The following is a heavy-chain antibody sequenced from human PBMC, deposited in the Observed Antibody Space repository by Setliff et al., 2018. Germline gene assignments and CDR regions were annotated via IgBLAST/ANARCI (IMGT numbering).Heavy chain of an antibody. CDR1: GYTFTGYY. D-gene: IGHD4-17*01. J-gene: IGHJ6*02. Sequence: ASVKVSCKASGYTFTGYYMHWVRQAPGQGLEWMGWINPNSGGTNYAQKFQGWVTMTRDTSISTAYMELSRLRSDDTAVYYCARSYGGLDYGVYYYYYGMDVWGQGTTVTVSS. V-gene: IGHV1-2*04. CDR2: INPNSGGT. CDR3: ARSYGGLDYGVYYYYYGMDV.